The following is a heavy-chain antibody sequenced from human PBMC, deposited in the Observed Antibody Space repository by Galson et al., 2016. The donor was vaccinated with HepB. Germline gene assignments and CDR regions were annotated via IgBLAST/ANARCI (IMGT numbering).Heavy chain of an antibody. V-gene: IGHV6-1*01. D-gene: IGHD1-1*01. CDR1: GDSVSSNSAT. CDR2: TYYRSRWYS. J-gene: IGHJ6*02. Sequence: CAISGDSVSSNSATWNWIRLSPSRGLEWLGRTYYRSRWYSGYALSVKSRITINADTSKSQFSLRLNSVTPEDTAVYCCARRTGNGFDVWGQGTTVTVSS. CDR3: ARRTGNGFDV.